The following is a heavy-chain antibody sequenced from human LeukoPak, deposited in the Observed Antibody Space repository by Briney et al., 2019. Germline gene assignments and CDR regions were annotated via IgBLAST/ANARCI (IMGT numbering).Heavy chain of an antibody. CDR3: VRETAYSFDC. V-gene: IGHV3-48*02. J-gene: IGHJ4*02. Sequence: GGSLRFSCAASGFSFSGYAMNWVRQAPGKGLEWVSYISGSGTNIYNADSVKGRFTISRDNAKNSMYLQLNSLRDEDTAVYYCVRETAYSFDCWGQGTLVTVSS. D-gene: IGHD1-14*01. CDR1: GFSFSGYA. CDR2: ISGSGTNI.